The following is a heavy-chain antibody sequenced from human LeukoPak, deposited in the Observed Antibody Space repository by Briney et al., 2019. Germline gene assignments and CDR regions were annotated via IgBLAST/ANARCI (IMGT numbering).Heavy chain of an antibody. D-gene: IGHD6-19*01. CDR2: ISYDGSNK. V-gene: IGHV3-30*18. CDR3: AKFSAVAVFDY. CDR1: GFTFSSYG. J-gene: IGHJ4*02. Sequence: GGSLRLSCAASGFTFSSYGMHWVRQAPGKGLEWVAVISYDGSNKYYADSVKGRFTISRDNSKNTLYLQMNSLRAEDTAVYYCAKFSAVAVFDYWGQGTLVTVSS.